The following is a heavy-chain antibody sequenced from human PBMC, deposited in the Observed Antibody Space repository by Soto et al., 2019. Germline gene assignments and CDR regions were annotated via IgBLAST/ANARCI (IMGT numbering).Heavy chain of an antibody. Sequence: GGSLRLSCAASGFTFSSYAMSLVRQAPGKGLEWVSAISGSGGSTYYADSVKGRFTISRDNSKNTLYLQMNSLRAEDTAVYYCAKDKPRHCSGGSCYSGLFDYWGQGTLVTVSS. CDR2: ISGSGGST. D-gene: IGHD2-15*01. CDR3: AKDKPRHCSGGSCYSGLFDY. V-gene: IGHV3-23*01. J-gene: IGHJ4*02. CDR1: GFTFSSYA.